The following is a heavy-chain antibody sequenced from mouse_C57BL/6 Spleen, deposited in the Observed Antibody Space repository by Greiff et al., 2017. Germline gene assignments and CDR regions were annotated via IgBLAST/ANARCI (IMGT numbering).Heavy chain of an antibody. D-gene: IGHD4-1*01. CDR3: ARSNWDGWYFDV. J-gene: IGHJ1*03. CDR1: GYTFTSYW. Sequence: QVQLQQPGAELVKPGASVKLSCKASGYTFTSYWMQWVKQRPGQGLEWIGEIDPSDSYTNYNQKFKGKATLTVDTSSSTAYMQLSSLTSEDSAVYCCARSNWDGWYFDVWGTGTTVTVSS. V-gene: IGHV1-50*01. CDR2: IDPSDSYT.